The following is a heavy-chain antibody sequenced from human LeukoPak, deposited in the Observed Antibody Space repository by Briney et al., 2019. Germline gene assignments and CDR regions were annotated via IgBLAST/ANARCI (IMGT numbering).Heavy chain of an antibody. V-gene: IGHV3-23*01. D-gene: IGHD2-15*01. CDR3: AKQLGYCSDGSCYFPY. Sequence: GGSLRLSCAASGFTFSSSAMSWVRQAPGKGLEWVSAISNDGGYTYYADSVQGRFTISRDNSKSTLCLQMNSLRAEDTAVYYCAKQLGYCSDGSCYFPYWGQGTLVTVSS. CDR1: GFTFSSSA. J-gene: IGHJ4*02. CDR2: ISNDGGYT.